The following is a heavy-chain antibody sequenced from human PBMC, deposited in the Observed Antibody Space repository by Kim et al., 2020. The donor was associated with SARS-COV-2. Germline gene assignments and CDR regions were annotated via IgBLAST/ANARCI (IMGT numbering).Heavy chain of an antibody. V-gene: IGHV4-61*01. CDR1: GGSVSSSRYY. CDR3: ARENDSGSYFFDN. J-gene: IGHJ4*02. D-gene: IGHD3-22*01. CDR2: INNSWDT. Sequence: SETLSLTCTVSGGSVSSSRYYWSWIRQPPGKGLEWIGQINNSWDTNYNPSLKSRVTISIDSSKNQFSLKLNSVTAADTAVYYCARENDSGSYFFDNWGQGTVVTVSS.